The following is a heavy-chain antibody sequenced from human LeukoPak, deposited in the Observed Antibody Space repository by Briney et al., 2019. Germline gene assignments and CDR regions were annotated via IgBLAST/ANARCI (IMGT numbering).Heavy chain of an antibody. Sequence: PGGSLRLSCAASGFTFSSYAMSWVRQAPGKGLEWVALIWYDGSNKYYADSVKGRFTISRDNSKNTLYLQMDSLRAEDTAVYYCATLRADSSGWYYFDYWGQGTLVTVSS. CDR2: IWYDGSNK. CDR3: ATLRADSSGWYYFDY. D-gene: IGHD6-19*01. CDR1: GFTFSSYA. V-gene: IGHV3-33*08. J-gene: IGHJ4*02.